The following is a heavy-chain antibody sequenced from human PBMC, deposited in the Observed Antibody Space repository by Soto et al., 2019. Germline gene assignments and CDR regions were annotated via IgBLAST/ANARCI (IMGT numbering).Heavy chain of an antibody. D-gene: IGHD3-10*01. CDR1: GGSISTYY. CDR3: ARHNYGSGSTYFDY. V-gene: IGHV4-59*08. J-gene: IGHJ4*02. CDR2: IYYSGST. Sequence: SETLSLTCTVSGGSISTYYWSWIRQPPGKGLEWIGYIYYSGSTNYNPSLKSRVTISVDTSKNQFSLKLNSMTAADTAVYYCARHNYGSGSTYFDYWGQGTLVTVSS.